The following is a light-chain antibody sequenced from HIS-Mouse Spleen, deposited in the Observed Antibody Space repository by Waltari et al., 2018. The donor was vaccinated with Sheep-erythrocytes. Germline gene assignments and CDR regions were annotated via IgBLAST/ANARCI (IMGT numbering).Light chain of an antibody. J-gene: IGLJ2*01. CDR2: ESS. CDR3: CSYAGSSTLV. CDR1: SSDVGSYNL. Sequence: QSALTQPASVSGSPGQSITISCTGTSSDVGSYNLVSWYQQHPVKAPKLMIYESSKRPSGVANRFSGSKTGTTASLTIAGLQAEDEADYYCCSYAGSSTLVFGGGTKLTVL. V-gene: IGLV2-23*01.